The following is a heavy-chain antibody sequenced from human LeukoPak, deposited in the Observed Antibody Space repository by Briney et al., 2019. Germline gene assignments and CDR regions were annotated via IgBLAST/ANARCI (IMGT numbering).Heavy chain of an antibody. CDR2: ISSSSSYI. V-gene: IGHV3-21*01. Sequence: GGSLRLSCAASGFTFSSYSMNWVRQAPGKGLEWVSSISSSSSYIYYAGSVKGRFTISRDNAKNSLYLQMNSLRAEDTAVYYCAREDQWELDAFDIWGQGTMVTVSS. D-gene: IGHD1-26*01. J-gene: IGHJ3*02. CDR1: GFTFSSYS. CDR3: AREDQWELDAFDI.